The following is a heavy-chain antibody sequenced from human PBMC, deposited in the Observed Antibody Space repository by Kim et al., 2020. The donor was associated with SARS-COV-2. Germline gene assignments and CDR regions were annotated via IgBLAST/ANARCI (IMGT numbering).Heavy chain of an antibody. V-gene: IGHV1-69*13. D-gene: IGHD3-22*01. CDR1: GGTFSSYA. CDR2: IIPIFGTA. Sequence: SVKVSCKASGGTFSSYAISWVRQAPGQGLEWMGGIIPIFGTANYAQKFQGRVTITADESTSTAYMELSSLRSEDTAVYYCARVGRITMIVEDAFDIWGQGTMVTVSS. J-gene: IGHJ3*02. CDR3: ARVGRITMIVEDAFDI.